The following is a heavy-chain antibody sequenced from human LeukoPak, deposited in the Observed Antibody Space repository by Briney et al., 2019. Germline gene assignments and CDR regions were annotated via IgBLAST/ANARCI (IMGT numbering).Heavy chain of an antibody. CDR3: ARGYSSSPNWFDP. D-gene: IGHD6-13*01. J-gene: IGHJ5*02. CDR1: GFTFSSSW. V-gene: IGHV3-7*01. CDR2: IKQVGSDK. Sequence: GGSLRLSCAASGFTFSSSWMSWVRQAPGKGLEWVANIKQVGSDKYYVDSVKGRFTVSRDNTKNSLYLQMNSLRAEDTAVYYCARGYSSSPNWFDPWGQGTLVTVSS.